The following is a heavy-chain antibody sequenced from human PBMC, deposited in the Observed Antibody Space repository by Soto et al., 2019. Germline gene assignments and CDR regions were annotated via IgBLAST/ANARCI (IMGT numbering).Heavy chain of an antibody. Sequence: VQLVQSGAEVKKPGTSVKVSCKVSGGTFSSYAISWVRQAPGQGLEWMGEITSIFGAAMYAQKFQGRVTIIADEPATTAYMELSSLRSEDTAVYYCARGGKERFRGSGMDVWGQGTTVTVSS. V-gene: IGHV1-69*01. D-gene: IGHD1-1*01. CDR3: ARGGKERFRGSGMDV. J-gene: IGHJ6*02. CDR1: GGTFSSYA. CDR2: ITSIFGAA.